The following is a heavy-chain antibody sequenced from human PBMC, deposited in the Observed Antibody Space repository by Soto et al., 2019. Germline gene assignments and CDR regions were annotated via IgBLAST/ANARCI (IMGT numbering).Heavy chain of an antibody. J-gene: IGHJ2*01. D-gene: IGHD2-21*01. Sequence: QVQLQESGPGLVKPSETLSLTCTVSGGSISSYYWSWIRQPPGKGLEWIGYIYYSGSTNYNPSLKGRVTISVDTSKNQFSLKLSSVTAADTAVYYCARREASWGGGAWALYWYFDLWGRGTLVTVSS. CDR3: ARREASWGGGAWALYWYFDL. V-gene: IGHV4-59*01. CDR2: IYYSGST. CDR1: GGSISSYY.